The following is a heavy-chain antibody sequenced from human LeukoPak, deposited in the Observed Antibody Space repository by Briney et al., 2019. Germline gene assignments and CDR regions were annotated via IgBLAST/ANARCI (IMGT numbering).Heavy chain of an antibody. V-gene: IGHV1-69*01. Sequence: ASVKVSCKASGGTFSSNAISWLRQAPGQGLEWMGGIIPIFGTANYAQKFQGRVTITADESTSTAYMELSSLRSEDTAVYYCARGHSGSYYDSDFDYWGQGTLVTVSS. J-gene: IGHJ4*02. D-gene: IGHD1-26*01. CDR2: IIPIFGTA. CDR1: GGTFSSNA. CDR3: ARGHSGSYYDSDFDY.